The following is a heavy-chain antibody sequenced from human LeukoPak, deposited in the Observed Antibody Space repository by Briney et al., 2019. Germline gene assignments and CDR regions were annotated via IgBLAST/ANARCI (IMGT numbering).Heavy chain of an antibody. Sequence: GGSLRLSCAASGFTCSTYVMSWVRQAPGKGLEWLSLILHNGDITYYADSVKGRFTISRDNSKNTLYLQMNSLRAEDTAVYYCARLSSFAFDIWGQGTMVTVSS. CDR2: ILHNGDIT. J-gene: IGHJ3*02. CDR3: ARLSSFAFDI. V-gene: IGHV3-23*01. D-gene: IGHD3-16*02. CDR1: GFTCSTYV.